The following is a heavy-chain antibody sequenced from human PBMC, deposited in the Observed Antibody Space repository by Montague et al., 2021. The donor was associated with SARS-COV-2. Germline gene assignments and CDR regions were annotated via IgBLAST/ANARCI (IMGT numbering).Heavy chain of an antibody. Sequence: SETLSLTCRVSGDSISTSTWWTWVSQTPGKGLEWFGEIFHSGTINYNPSPKSRVSISVDKSNNQFSLRLSSLIAADTAVYYWATVARRTAAGTRDYFGLDVWGQGTTVAVSS. D-gene: IGHD6-13*01. J-gene: IGHJ6*02. CDR1: GDSISTSTW. CDR2: IFHSGTI. V-gene: IGHV4-4*02. CDR3: ATVARRTAAGTRDYFGLDV.